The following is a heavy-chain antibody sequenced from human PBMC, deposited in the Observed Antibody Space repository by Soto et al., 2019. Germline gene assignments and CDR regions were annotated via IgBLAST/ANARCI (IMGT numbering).Heavy chain of an antibody. CDR2: ISGRSVST. Sequence: QPGGSLRLSCAASGFTFSACAMSWVRQAPGKGLEWVSAISGRSVSTYYADSVKGRFTISRDNSKNTLYLQMNSIRAEDTAVYYCAKRPDRYSGSDQNYFESWGRGTLVTVSS. CDR1: GFTFSACA. V-gene: IGHV3-23*01. D-gene: IGHD5-12*01. CDR3: AKRPDRYSGSDQNYFES. J-gene: IGHJ4*02.